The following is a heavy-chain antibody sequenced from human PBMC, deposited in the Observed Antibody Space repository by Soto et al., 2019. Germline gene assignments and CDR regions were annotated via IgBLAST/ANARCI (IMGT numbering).Heavy chain of an antibody. J-gene: IGHJ4*02. CDR2: INPSGGST. D-gene: IGHD5-18*01. V-gene: IGHV1-46*01. CDR1: GYTFTSYY. Sequence: ASVKVSCKASGYTFTSYYMHWVRQAPRQGLEWMGIINPSGGSTSYAQKFQGRVTMTRDTSTSTVYMELSSLKSEDTAVYYGAGGVGGIQHECGYWGQGTLVTVCS. CDR3: AGGVGGIQHECGY.